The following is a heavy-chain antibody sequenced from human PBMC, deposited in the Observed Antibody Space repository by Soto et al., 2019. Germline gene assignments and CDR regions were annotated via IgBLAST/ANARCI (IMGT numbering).Heavy chain of an antibody. Sequence: GGSLRLSCAASGFTFSSYNMNWVRQAPGKGLEWVSSLSGNSDYIYYADSLKGRFTISRDNAKNSLYLQMNSLRAEDTAVYYCVRDLRRYDILTGYPTSYFFDYWGQGTLVTVSS. V-gene: IGHV3-21*01. CDR2: LSGNSDYI. J-gene: IGHJ4*02. CDR1: GFTFSSYN. CDR3: VRDLRRYDILTGYPTSYFFDY. D-gene: IGHD3-9*01.